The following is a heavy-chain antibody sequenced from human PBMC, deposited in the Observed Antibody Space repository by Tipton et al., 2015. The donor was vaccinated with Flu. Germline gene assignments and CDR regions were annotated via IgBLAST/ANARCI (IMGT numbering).Heavy chain of an antibody. CDR2: IFYSGST. Sequence: TLSLTCTVSGGSISAYSWSWIRQPPGNALEWIGYIFYSGSTDYNPSLKSRVTILVDTSKNQFSLKLSSLTAADSAVYFCARLAYDSGTYFFDYWGQGTLVTVSS. V-gene: IGHV4-59*08. D-gene: IGHD3-10*01. J-gene: IGHJ4*02. CDR3: ARLAYDSGTYFFDY. CDR1: GGSISAYS.